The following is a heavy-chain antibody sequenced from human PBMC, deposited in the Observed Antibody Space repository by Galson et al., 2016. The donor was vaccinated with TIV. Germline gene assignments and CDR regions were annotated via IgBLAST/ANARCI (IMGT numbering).Heavy chain of an antibody. V-gene: IGHV1-2*06. CDR1: AYSFIDYY. Sequence: SVKVSCKASAYSFIDYYMHWVRQAPGQGLEWMGRINPNSGATNYAQKFQGRVTMTRDTSSSTAYMELSRLRSDDTAIYYCARGVLGVVGATDYWGQGTLGTVSS. D-gene: IGHD1-26*01. J-gene: IGHJ4*02. CDR3: ARGVLGVVGATDY. CDR2: INPNSGAT.